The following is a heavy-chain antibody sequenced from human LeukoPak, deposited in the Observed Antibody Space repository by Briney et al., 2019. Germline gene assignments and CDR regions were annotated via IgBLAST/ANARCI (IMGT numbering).Heavy chain of an antibody. CDR3: ARGRKRMDV. CDR2: INHSGST. CDR1: GVSFSGYY. Sequence: SETLSLTCAVYGVSFSGYYWSWVRQPPGKGLEWIGEINHSGSTNYNPALKSRVTISVDTSKNQFSLKLSSVTAADTAVYYCARGRKRMDVWGKGTTVTASS. J-gene: IGHJ6*04. V-gene: IGHV4-34*01.